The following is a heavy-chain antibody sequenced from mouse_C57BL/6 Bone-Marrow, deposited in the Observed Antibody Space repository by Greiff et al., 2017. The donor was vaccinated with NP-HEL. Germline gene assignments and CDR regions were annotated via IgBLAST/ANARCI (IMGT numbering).Heavy chain of an antibody. D-gene: IGHD2-3*01. Sequence: VKLMESGAELAKPGASVKLSCKASGYTFTSYWMHWVKQRPGQGLEWIGYINPSSGYTKYNQKFKDKATLTADKSSSTAYMQLSSLTYEDSAVYYCATRWLLRYFDVWGTGTTVTVSS. J-gene: IGHJ1*03. CDR2: INPSSGYT. CDR1: GYTFTSYW. CDR3: ATRWLLRYFDV. V-gene: IGHV1-7*01.